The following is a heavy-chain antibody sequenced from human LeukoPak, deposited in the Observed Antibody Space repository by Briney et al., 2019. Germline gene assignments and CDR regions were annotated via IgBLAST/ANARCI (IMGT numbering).Heavy chain of an antibody. CDR2: ISTNGGGT. CDR3: ARYCSGVSCYSGYDY. V-gene: IGHV3-64*01. CDR1: GFXFSTYA. J-gene: IGHJ4*02. Sequence: GGSLRLSCAASGFXFSTYAIHWVRQTPGKGLKYVSAISTNGGGTYYANSVKGRFTISRDNSKNTLYLQMGSLRAEDMAVYYCARYCSGVSCYSGYDYWGQGTLVTVSS. D-gene: IGHD2-15*01.